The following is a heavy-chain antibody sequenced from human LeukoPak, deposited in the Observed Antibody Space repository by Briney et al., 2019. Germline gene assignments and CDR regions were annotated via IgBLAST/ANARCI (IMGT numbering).Heavy chain of an antibody. Sequence: PSETLCLTCAVYGGSFSGYYWSWIRQPPGKGLEWIGEINHSGSTNYNPSLKSRVTISVDTSKNQFSLKLSSVTAADTAVYYCARGSDYYDSSGYYAPYYYGMDVWGQGTTVTVSS. CDR2: INHSGST. CDR3: ARGSDYYDSSGYYAPYYYGMDV. V-gene: IGHV4-34*01. D-gene: IGHD3-22*01. CDR1: GGSFSGYY. J-gene: IGHJ6*02.